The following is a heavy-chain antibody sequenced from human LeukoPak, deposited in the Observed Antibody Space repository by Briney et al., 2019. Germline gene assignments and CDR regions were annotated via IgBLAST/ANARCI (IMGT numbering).Heavy chain of an antibody. V-gene: IGHV3-23*01. J-gene: IGHJ4*02. Sequence: GGSLRLSCAASGFTFSSYAMSCVRQAPGRGLEWVSSINRSGGSTYYADSVKGRFTISRDNSKNTLYLQMSSLRAEDTAVYYCAKGSAIGYWGQGTLVTVSS. CDR3: AKGSAIGY. CDR1: GFTFSSYA. CDR2: INRSGGST.